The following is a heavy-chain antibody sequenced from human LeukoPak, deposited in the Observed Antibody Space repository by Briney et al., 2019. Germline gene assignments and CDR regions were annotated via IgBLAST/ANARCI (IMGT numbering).Heavy chain of an antibody. CDR1: GFTFSIYN. CDR2: ISSSSSYI. CDR3: ARLTTTVTTPFDY. V-gene: IGHV3-21*01. J-gene: IGHJ4*02. D-gene: IGHD4-17*01. Sequence: GGSLRLSCAASGFTFSIYNMNWVRQAPGKGLDWVSSISSSSSYICYADSVKGRFTISRDNAENSLYLQMNSLRAEDTAVYYCARLTTTVTTPFDYWGQGTLVTVSS.